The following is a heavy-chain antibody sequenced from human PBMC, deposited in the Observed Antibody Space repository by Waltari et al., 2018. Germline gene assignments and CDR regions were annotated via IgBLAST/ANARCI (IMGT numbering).Heavy chain of an antibody. CDR3: ATHIGDCSSTSCYTFDY. CDR2: FDPEDGET. J-gene: IGHJ4*02. V-gene: IGHV1-24*01. D-gene: IGHD2-2*02. Sequence: QVQLVQSGAEGKKPGASVKVSCKVSGSTRTELSMHSVRQAPGNGLEWMGGFDPEDGETIYAQKFQGRVTMTEDTSTDTAYMELSSLRSEDTAVYYCATHIGDCSSTSCYTFDYWGQGTLVTVSS. CDR1: GSTRTELS.